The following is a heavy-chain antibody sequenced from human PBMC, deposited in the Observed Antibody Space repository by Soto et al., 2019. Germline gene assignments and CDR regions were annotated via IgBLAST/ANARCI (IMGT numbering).Heavy chain of an antibody. V-gene: IGHV4-59*01. J-gene: IGHJ4*02. CDR2: ICDSGNT. CDR1: GDSISRNC. Sequence: SETLSLTCTVSGDSISRNCWTWIRQPPGKGLEWIGHICDSGNTDYSPSLKSRVTISVDTSKNQFSLKLSSVTAADTAVYYCARAPSYWGQGTLVTVSS. CDR3: ARAPSY.